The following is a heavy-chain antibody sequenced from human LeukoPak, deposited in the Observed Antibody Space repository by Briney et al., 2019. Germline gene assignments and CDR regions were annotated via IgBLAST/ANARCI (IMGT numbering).Heavy chain of an antibody. Sequence: SETLSLTCAVYGGSFSGHYWSWIRQPPGKGLEWIGEINHSGSTNYNPSLKSRVTISVDTSKNQFSLKLSSVTAADTAVYYCASFLRDYYYGMDVWGQGTTVTVSS. CDR1: GGSFSGHY. CDR2: INHSGST. CDR3: ASFLRDYYYGMDV. J-gene: IGHJ6*02. V-gene: IGHV4-34*01.